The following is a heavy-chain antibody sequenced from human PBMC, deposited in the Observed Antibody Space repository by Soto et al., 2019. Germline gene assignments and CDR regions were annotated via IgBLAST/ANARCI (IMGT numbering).Heavy chain of an antibody. V-gene: IGHV4-38-2*01. D-gene: IGHD3-22*01. CDR1: GYSITSGFY. J-gene: IGHJ4*02. Sequence: SETLSLTCGVPGYSITSGFYWGWVRQSPGKGLEWIGSISYSAKTFYNPSLASRLSIAVDTSMNQFSLRLTSVTAADTALYYCTRGAGAPWVRFDSWGQGTLVIVSS. CDR3: TRGAGAPWVRFDS. CDR2: ISYSAKT.